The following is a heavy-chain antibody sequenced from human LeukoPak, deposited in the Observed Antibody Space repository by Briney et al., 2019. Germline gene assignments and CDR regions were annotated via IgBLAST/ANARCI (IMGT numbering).Heavy chain of an antibody. D-gene: IGHD2-2*01. J-gene: IGHJ4*02. CDR2: INYSGST. Sequence: SETLSLTCTVSAGSITSQYWSWIRQPPGKGLEYIGYINYSGSTNYNPSLKSRVAILVDTSKNQFSLKLSSVTAADTAVYYRARLSTDNVVLPGAMAYYFDCWGQGTLVTVSS. CDR1: AGSITSQY. V-gene: IGHV4-59*08. CDR3: ARLSTDNVVLPGAMAYYFDC.